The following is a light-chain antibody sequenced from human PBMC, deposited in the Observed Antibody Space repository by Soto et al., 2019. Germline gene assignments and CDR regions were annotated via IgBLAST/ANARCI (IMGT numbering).Light chain of an antibody. J-gene: IGKJ2*01. Sequence: EIVLTQSPGTLSLSPGERATLSCRASQSVSSSYLAWYQQKPGQAPRLLIYGASSRATGIPDTFSGSGSGTDFTLTISRLEPEDFAVYYCQQYGSSLGTFGQGTKLEIK. CDR2: GAS. V-gene: IGKV3-20*01. CDR1: QSVSSSY. CDR3: QQYGSSLGT.